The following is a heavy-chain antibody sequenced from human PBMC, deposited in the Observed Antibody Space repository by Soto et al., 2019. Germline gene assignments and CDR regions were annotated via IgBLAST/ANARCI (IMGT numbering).Heavy chain of an antibody. CDR1: GYSFTNYL. J-gene: IGHJ4*02. Sequence: GESLKISCKGSGYSFTNYLIGWVRQMPGKGLESMGIIYPGDSDARYSPSLQGQVTISADKSTSTASLQWSSLKASDTAMYYCARRNGSQYYFDYWGQGTLVTVSS. CDR2: IYPGDSDA. D-gene: IGHD1-26*01. V-gene: IGHV5-51*01. CDR3: ARRNGSQYYFDY.